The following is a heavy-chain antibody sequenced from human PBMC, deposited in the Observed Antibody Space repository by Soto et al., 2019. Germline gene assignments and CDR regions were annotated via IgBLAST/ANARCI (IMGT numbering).Heavy chain of an antibody. CDR1: GFTFSNAW. D-gene: IGHD1-7*01. CDR2: IKSKTDGGKT. V-gene: IGHV3-15*01. J-gene: IGHJ4*02. CDR3: TTAKYNWNYVLDY. Sequence: GGSLRLSCAASGFTFSNAWMTWVRQAPGKGLEWVGRIKSKTDGGKTDYAAPVKGRFTISRDDSKNTLYLQMNSLKTEDTAVYYCTTAKYNWNYVLDYWGQGTLVTVSS.